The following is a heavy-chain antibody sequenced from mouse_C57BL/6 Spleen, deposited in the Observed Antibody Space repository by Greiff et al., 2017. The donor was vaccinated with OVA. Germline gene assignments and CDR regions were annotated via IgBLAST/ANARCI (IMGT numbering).Heavy chain of an antibody. D-gene: IGHD1-1*01. Sequence: EVNVVESGGGLVKPGGSLKLSCAASGFTFSDYGMHWVRQAPEKGLEWVAYISSGSSTIYYADTVKGRFTISRDNATNTLFLQMTSLRSEDTTMYYCARGYYGSSFYYAMDYWGQGTSVTVSS. CDR1: GFTFSDYG. CDR3: ARGYYGSSFYYAMDY. CDR2: ISSGSSTI. V-gene: IGHV5-17*01. J-gene: IGHJ4*01.